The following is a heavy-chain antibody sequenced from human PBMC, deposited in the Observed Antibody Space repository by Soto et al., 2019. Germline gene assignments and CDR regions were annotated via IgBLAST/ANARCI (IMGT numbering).Heavy chain of an antibody. CDR3: ARDDYGGNYDWFDP. Sequence: PSETLSLTCTVSGGSISSGGYYWSWIRQHPGKGLEWIGYIYYSGSTYYNPSLKSRVTISVDTSKNQFSLKLSSVTAADTAVYYCARDDYGGNYDWFDPWGQGTLVTVSS. D-gene: IGHD4-17*01. V-gene: IGHV4-31*03. CDR1: GGSISSGGYY. J-gene: IGHJ5*02. CDR2: IYYSGST.